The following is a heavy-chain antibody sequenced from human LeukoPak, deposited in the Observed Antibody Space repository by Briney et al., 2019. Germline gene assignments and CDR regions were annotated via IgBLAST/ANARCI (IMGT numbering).Heavy chain of an antibody. CDR3: AKDRELRYFDWLPMFDY. D-gene: IGHD3-9*01. CDR1: GFTFSSHA. CDR2: LSGSGYNT. J-gene: IGHJ4*02. Sequence: GGSLRLSCAASGFTFSSHALSWVRQAPGKGLEWVSSLSGSGYNTYYADSVKGRFTISRDNSKNTVYLQMNSLRAEDTAVYYCAKDRELRYFDWLPMFDYWGQGTLVTVSS. V-gene: IGHV3-23*01.